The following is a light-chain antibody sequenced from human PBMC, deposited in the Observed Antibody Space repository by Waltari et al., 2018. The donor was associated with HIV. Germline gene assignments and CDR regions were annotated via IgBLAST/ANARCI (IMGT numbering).Light chain of an antibody. V-gene: IGKV1-9*01. J-gene: IGKJ5*01. CDR2: GAS. Sequence: DIQLTQSPSFLSASVGDRVTITCRANVAISNYLVWYQQKPGTAPKLLIYGASTLQRGVPSRFSGSGSGTDFILTISSLQPEDFATYYCKQSETYPITFGQGTRLDIK. CDR1: VAISNY. CDR3: KQSETYPIT.